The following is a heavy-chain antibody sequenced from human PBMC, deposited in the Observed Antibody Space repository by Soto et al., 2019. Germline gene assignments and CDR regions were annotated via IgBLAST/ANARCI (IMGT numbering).Heavy chain of an antibody. V-gene: IGHV4-30-4*01. Sequence: SETLSLTCTVSGGSISSGDYYWSWIRQPPGKGLEWIGYIYYSGSTYYNPSLKSRVTISVDTSKNQFSLKLSSVTAADTAVYYCASTYCGGDCYHSAFDIWGQGTMVT. J-gene: IGHJ3*02. CDR3: ASTYCGGDCYHSAFDI. CDR2: IYYSGST. CDR1: GGSISSGDYY. D-gene: IGHD2-21*02.